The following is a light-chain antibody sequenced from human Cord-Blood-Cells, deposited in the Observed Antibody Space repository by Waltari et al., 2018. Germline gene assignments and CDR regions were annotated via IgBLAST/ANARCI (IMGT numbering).Light chain of an antibody. CDR2: WAS. CDR3: QQYYSTPYS. Sequence: DIVMTQSPDSLAVSLGERATINCKSSQSVLYSSNNKNYLAWYQQKPGQPPKLLIYWASTRESGVPDRFSVSVSGTDFTLTISSLQAVDVAVYYCQQYYSTPYSFGHGTKLQIK. V-gene: IGKV4-1*01. CDR1: QSVLYSSNNKNY. J-gene: IGKJ2*03.